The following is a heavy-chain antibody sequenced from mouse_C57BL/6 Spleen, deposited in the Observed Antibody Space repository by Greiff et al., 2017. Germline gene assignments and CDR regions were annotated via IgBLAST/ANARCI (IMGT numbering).Heavy chain of an antibody. V-gene: IGHV14-4*01. CDR1: GFNIKDDY. Sequence: VQLQQSGAELVRPGASVKLSCTASGFNIKDDYMHWVKQRPEQGLEWIGWIDPENGDTEYASKFQGKATITADTSSNTAYLQLSSLTSEDTAVYYCAGSSPFAYGGQGTLVTVSA. J-gene: IGHJ3*01. CDR3: AGSSPFAY. CDR2: IDPENGDT. D-gene: IGHD1-1*01.